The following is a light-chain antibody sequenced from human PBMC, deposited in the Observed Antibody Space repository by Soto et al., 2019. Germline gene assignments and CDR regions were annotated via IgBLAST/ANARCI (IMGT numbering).Light chain of an antibody. V-gene: IGKV3-20*01. CDR1: QSVSSSY. CDR3: QHYGTSPA. CDR2: GAS. J-gene: IGKJ4*01. Sequence: EIVLTQSPGTLSLSPGERATLSCRASQSVSSSYLAWYQQKPGHAPRLLIYGASSRATGIPDRISGSGSGTDFTLTISRLEPEDFAVYYCQHYGTSPAFGGGTKVEIK.